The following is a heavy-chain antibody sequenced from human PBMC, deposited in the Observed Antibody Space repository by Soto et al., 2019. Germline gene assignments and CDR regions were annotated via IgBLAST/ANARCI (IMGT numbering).Heavy chain of an antibody. CDR1: GFKYTDFA. J-gene: IGHJ6*02. CDR3: ARRAWDRYYAIDV. CDR2: ISYDGSDK. V-gene: IGHV3-30*09. Sequence: VQLVESGGGEVQPGRSLRLSCAASGFKYTDFALHWVRQAPGKGLEWVAIISYDGSDKYYADSVKGRFVISRDNPKNTLYLEMTSLRPEDTAVYFCARRAWDRYYAIDVWGQGTTVTVFS. D-gene: IGHD1-26*01.